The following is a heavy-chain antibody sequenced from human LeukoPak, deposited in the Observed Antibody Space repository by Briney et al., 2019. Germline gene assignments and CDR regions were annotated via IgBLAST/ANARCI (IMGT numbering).Heavy chain of an antibody. CDR2: IWYDGSNK. D-gene: IGHD3-22*01. J-gene: IGHJ4*02. V-gene: IGHV3-33*01. CDR3: ARERDDSSGYYYVIPDYFDY. Sequence: PGGSLRLSCAASGFTFSSYGMHWVRQAPGKGLEWVAVIWYDGSNKYYADSVKGRFTISRDNSKNTLYLQMNSLRAEDTAVYYCARERDDSSGYYYVIPDYFDYWGRGTLVTVSS. CDR1: GFTFSSYG.